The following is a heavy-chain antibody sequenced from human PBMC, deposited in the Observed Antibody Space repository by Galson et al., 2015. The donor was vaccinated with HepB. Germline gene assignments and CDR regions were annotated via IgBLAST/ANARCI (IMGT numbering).Heavy chain of an antibody. CDR1: EYSFTSYW. CDR3: ARGTDFLSGHHIEC. CDR2: IYPGDSET. V-gene: IGHV5-51*03. D-gene: IGHD3-3*01. J-gene: IGHJ4*02. Sequence: QSGAEVKKPGESLKISCEGSEYSFTSYWIGWVRQTPGKGMEGMGIIYPGDSETKYSPSFQGHITISADKSINTEYLQWSSLQASDSAMYYYARGTDFLSGHHIECWGQGTLVTVSS.